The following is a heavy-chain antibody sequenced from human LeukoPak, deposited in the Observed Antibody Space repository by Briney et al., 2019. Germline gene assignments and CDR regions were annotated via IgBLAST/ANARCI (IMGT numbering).Heavy chain of an antibody. J-gene: IGHJ3*01. CDR3: ARERAQWLRSAFDV. CDR1: GGSVSSYY. Sequence: SETLSLTCIVSGGSVSSYYWSWIRQPPGEGLEWIGNIYYNGNTIYNPSLKSRVSISVDTSKNQFSLSLSSATAADTAVYYCARERAQWLRSAFDVWGQGTVVTVSS. D-gene: IGHD5-12*01. V-gene: IGHV4-59*02. CDR2: IYYNGNT.